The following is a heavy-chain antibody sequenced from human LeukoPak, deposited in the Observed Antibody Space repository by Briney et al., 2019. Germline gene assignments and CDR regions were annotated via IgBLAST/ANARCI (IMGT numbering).Heavy chain of an antibody. J-gene: IGHJ4*02. D-gene: IGHD1-26*01. Sequence: PGGSLRLSCAASGFTFDDYAMHWVRQAPGKGLERVSGISWNSGSIGYADSVKGRFTISRDNAKNTLYLQMNSLRAEDTAVYYCTREVSGSLYFDYWGQGTLVTVSS. V-gene: IGHV3-9*01. CDR3: TREVSGSLYFDY. CDR1: GFTFDDYA. CDR2: ISWNSGSI.